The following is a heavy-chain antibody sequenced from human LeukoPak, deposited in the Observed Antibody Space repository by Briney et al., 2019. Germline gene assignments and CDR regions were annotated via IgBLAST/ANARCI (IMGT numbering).Heavy chain of an antibody. D-gene: IGHD3-22*01. CDR3: ARDQYDSSGYYYVGAEYFQH. V-gene: IGHV3-7*01. CDR1: GFTFSSHW. J-gene: IGHJ1*01. CDR2: IKQDGSEK. Sequence: GGSLRLSCAASGFTFSSHWMTWVRQAPWKGLEWVANIKQDGSEKYYVDSVKGRFTISRDNAKNSLYLQMNSLRAEDTAVYYCARDQYDSSGYYYVGAEYFQHWGQGTLVTVSS.